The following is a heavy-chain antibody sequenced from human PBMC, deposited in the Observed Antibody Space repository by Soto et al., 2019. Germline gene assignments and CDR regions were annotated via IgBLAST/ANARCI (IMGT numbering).Heavy chain of an antibody. CDR1: EFTFVDFA. V-gene: IGHV3-23*01. J-gene: IGHJ3*02. Sequence: PGGSLRLPYAASEFTFVDFASSWIRQAPGKGLEWVSAISGSGGSTYYADSVKGRFTISRDNSKNTLYLQMNRLRAEVTPVYYCAKDYYEVAFDIWGQGTMVTVS. CDR3: AKDYYEVAFDI. CDR2: ISGSGGST. D-gene: IGHD3-22*01.